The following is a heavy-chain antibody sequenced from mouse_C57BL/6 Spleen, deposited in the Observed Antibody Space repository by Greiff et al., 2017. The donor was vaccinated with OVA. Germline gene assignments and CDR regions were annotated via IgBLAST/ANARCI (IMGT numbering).Heavy chain of an antibody. CDR2: IYPGDGDT. J-gene: IGHJ2*01. Sequence: QVQLQQSGPELVKPGASVKISCKASGYAFSSSWMNWVKQRPGKGLEWIGRIYPGDGDTNYNGKFKGKATLTADKSSSTAYMQLSSLTSEDSAVYFWARSPLTTGGATVEFFGQRGQGTTLTVSS. D-gene: IGHD1-1*01. V-gene: IGHV1-82*01. CDR1: GYAFSSSW. CDR3: ARSPLTTGGATVEFFGQ.